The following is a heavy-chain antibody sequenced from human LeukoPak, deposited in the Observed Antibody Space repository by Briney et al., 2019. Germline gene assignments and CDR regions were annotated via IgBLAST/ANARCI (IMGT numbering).Heavy chain of an antibody. Sequence: PGGSLRLSCAASGFTFDDYAMHWVRQAPGKGLEWVSGISWNSGSIGYADSVKGRFTISRDNAKNSLYLQMNSLRAEDTALYYCAKGGSWDSDYYYYYYMDVWGKGTTVTISS. J-gene: IGHJ6*03. CDR3: AKGGSWDSDYYYYYYMDV. V-gene: IGHV3-9*01. D-gene: IGHD2-15*01. CDR2: ISWNSGSI. CDR1: GFTFDDYA.